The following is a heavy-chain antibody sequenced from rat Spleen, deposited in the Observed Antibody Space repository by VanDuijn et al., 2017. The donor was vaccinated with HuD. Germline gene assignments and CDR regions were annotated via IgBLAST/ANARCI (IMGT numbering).Heavy chain of an antibody. CDR2: ITPSGDNT. Sequence: EVQLVESGGGLVQHGRSLKLSCAASGFTFSNYGMHWIRQAPTKGLEWVASITPSGDNTYYRDSVKGRFTISRDHAKSILYLQMDSLRSEDTATYYCATAGARVSRFAYWGQGTLVTVSS. J-gene: IGHJ3*01. V-gene: IGHV5-19*01. CDR1: GFTFSNYG. D-gene: IGHD1-4*01. CDR3: ATAGARVSRFAY.